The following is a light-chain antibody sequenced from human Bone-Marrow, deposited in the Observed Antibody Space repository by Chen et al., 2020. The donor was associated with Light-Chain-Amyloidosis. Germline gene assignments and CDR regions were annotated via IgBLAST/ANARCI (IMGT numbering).Light chain of an antibody. Sequence: SVLTQPPSASGTPGQSATISCSGASSNIGINYVYWYQHFPGAAPHLLIHRNIQRPSGGPGRFSAASSGTAAVQATSGVRSGDEDDYYCAAGDGSLGGYVFGSGTKVIVL. CDR2: RNI. J-gene: IGLJ1*01. V-gene: IGLV1-47*01. CDR1: SSNIGINY. CDR3: AAGDGSLGGYV.